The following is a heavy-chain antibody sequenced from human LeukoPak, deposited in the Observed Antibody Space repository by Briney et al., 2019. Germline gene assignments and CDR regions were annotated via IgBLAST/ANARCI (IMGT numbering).Heavy chain of an antibody. CDR2: IYSGGST. D-gene: IGHD4-17*01. Sequence: GGSLRLSCAASGFTVSSNYMSWVRQAPGKGLEWVSVIYSGGSTYYADSVKGRFTISRDNSKNTLYLQMNSLRAEDTAVYYCAREFFTSKTYGDFYYFDYWGQGTLVTVSS. CDR3: AREFFTSKTYGDFYYFDY. V-gene: IGHV3-66*01. J-gene: IGHJ4*02. CDR1: GFTVSSNY.